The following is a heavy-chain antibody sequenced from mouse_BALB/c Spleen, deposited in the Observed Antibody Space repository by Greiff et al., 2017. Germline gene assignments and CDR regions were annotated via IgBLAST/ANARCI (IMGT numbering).Heavy chain of an antibody. D-gene: IGHD2-4*01. V-gene: IGHV5-6-5*01. Sequence: EVKLVESGGDLVKPGGSLKLSCAASGFTFSSYAMSWVRQTPEKRLEWVASISSGGSTYYPDSVKGRFTISRDNPKNTLFLQMTSLRSEDTAMYYCARRAMITTWYFDVWGAGTTVTVSS. J-gene: IGHJ1*01. CDR3: ARRAMITTWYFDV. CDR2: ISSGGST. CDR1: GFTFSSYA.